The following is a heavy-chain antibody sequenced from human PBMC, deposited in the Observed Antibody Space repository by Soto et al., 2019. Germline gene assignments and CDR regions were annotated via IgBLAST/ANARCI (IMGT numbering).Heavy chain of an antibody. CDR2: IYYSGST. Sequence: PSDTLSVTCTVSVGCVSSGRYYWSWIRQPPGKGLEWIGYIYYSGSTNYNPSLKSRVTISVDTSKNQFSLKLSSVTAADTAVYYCASLNWNYDDYWGQGTLVTASS. CDR3: ASLNWNYDDY. V-gene: IGHV4-61*01. CDR1: VGCVSSGRYY. J-gene: IGHJ4*02. D-gene: IGHD1-7*01.